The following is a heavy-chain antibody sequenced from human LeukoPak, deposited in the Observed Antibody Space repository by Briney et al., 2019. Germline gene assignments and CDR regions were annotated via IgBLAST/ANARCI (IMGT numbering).Heavy chain of an antibody. J-gene: IGHJ3*02. CDR2: VNPNSGGT. CDR3: ARDPEIIVPNAFDI. D-gene: IGHD2/OR15-2a*01. Sequence: GASVKVSCKASGYTFTGYYMHWVRQAPGQGREWMGWVNPNSGGTNYAQKFQGRVNMTRDTSISTAYMELSRLRSDDTAVYYCARDPEIIVPNAFDIWGQGTMVTVSS. CDR1: GYTFTGYY. V-gene: IGHV1-2*02.